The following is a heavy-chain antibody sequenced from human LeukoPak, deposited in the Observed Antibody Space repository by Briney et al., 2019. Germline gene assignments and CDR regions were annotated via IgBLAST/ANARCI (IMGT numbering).Heavy chain of an antibody. CDR1: GFSFSRYT. CDR2: MSGIGSYI. D-gene: IGHD3-22*01. Sequence: PGGSLRLSCAASGFSFSRYTLNWVRQAPGKGLEWVSSMSGIGSYIYYADSVKGRLTISRDNAKNSLYLKMNSLRAEDTAVYYCARDPLPPYDSSGYWDRWGQGTLVTVSS. J-gene: IGHJ5*02. V-gene: IGHV3-21*01. CDR3: ARDPLPPYDSSGYWDR.